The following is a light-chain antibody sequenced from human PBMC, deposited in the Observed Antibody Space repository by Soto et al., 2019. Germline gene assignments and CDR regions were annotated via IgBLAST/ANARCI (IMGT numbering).Light chain of an antibody. V-gene: IGKV1-9*01. CDR1: QGLSSY. Sequence: IQLTQSPSSLSASVGARVPITCRASQGLSSYLAWYQQKPGKAPKLLIYAASTLQSGVPSRFSGSESGTDFTLTISSLQPEDFATYYCQQSYTTPLTFGGGTKVDI. CDR2: AAS. J-gene: IGKJ4*01. CDR3: QQSYTTPLT.